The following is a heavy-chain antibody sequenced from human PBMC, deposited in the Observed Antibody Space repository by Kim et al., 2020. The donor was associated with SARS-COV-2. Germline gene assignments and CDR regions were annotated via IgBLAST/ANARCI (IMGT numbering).Heavy chain of an antibody. CDR3: ARNPSGSYYDRSSWFDP. CDR2: IYYSGST. V-gene: IGHV4-39*07. J-gene: IGHJ5*02. Sequence: SETLSLTCTVSGGSISSSSYYWGWIRQPPGKGLEWIGSIYYSGSTYYNPSLKSRVTISVDTSKNQFSLKLSSVTAADTAVYYCARNPSGSYYDRSSWFDPWGQGTLVTVSS. D-gene: IGHD1-26*01. CDR1: GGSISSSSYY.